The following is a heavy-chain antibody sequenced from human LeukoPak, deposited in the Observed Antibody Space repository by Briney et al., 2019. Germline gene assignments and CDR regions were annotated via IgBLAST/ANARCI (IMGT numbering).Heavy chain of an antibody. CDR1: GFTFNIYW. CDR2: IKEDGSEK. D-gene: IGHD3-16*02. J-gene: IGHJ4*02. CDR3: ARAPKTFGGLIANFDV. Sequence: GGSLRLSCATSGFTFNIYWMSWVRQAPGKGLEWVANIKEDGSEKFYVDSVKGRFTISRDNAKNTVFLQMSDLRAEDTGIYFCARAPKTFGGLIANFDVWGPGTLIRVSS. V-gene: IGHV3-7*01.